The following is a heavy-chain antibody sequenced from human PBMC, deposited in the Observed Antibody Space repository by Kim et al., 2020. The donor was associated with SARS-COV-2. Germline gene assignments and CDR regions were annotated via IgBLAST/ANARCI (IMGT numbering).Heavy chain of an antibody. D-gene: IGHD3-10*01. CDR1: GGSISSGGYY. J-gene: IGHJ6*02. V-gene: IGHV4-31*03. CDR2: IYYSGST. Sequence: SETLSLTCTVSGGSISSGGYYWSWIRQHPGKGLEWIGYIYYSGSTYYNPSLKSRVTISVDTSKNQFSLKLSSVTAADTAVYYCARAHASFSVLWFGEPPLYGMDVWGQGTTVTVSS. CDR3: ARAHASFSVLWFGEPPLYGMDV.